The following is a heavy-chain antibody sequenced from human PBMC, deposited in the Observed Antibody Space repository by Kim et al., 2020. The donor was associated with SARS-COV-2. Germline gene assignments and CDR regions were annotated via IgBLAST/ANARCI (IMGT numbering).Heavy chain of an antibody. V-gene: IGHV1-18*01. CDR3: ARVSGSSSWLNWFDP. Sequence: QKLRGRVTMTTDTSTSTAYMELRSLRSDDTAVYYCARVSGSSSWLNWFDPWGQGTLVTVSS. D-gene: IGHD6-13*01. J-gene: IGHJ5*02.